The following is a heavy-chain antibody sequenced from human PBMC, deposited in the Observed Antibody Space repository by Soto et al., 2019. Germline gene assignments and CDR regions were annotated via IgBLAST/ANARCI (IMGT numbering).Heavy chain of an antibody. D-gene: IGHD1-26*01. CDR3: AKVDGIVGATNAEGFDY. V-gene: IGHV3-23*01. J-gene: IGHJ4*02. CDR1: GFTFSSYA. CDR2: ISGSGGST. Sequence: PGGSLRLSCAASGFTFSSYAMSWVRQAPGKGLEWVSAISGSGGSTYYADSVKGRFTISRDNSKNTLYLQMNSLRAEDTAVYYCAKVDGIVGATNAEGFDYWGQGTLVTVSS.